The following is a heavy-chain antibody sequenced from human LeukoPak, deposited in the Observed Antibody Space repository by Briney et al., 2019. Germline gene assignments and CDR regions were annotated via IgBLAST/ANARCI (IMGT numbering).Heavy chain of an antibody. CDR3: ARGRRETAILPYPNDNWFDP. Sequence: ASVKVSCKASGYTFTSYDINWVRQATGQGLEWLGWMNPNSGNTGYAQKFQSRVTMTRNTSISTAYMELSSLRSEDTAVYYCARGRRETAILPYPNDNWFDPWGQGTLVTVSS. CDR2: MNPNSGNT. J-gene: IGHJ5*02. CDR1: GYTFTSYD. V-gene: IGHV1-8*01. D-gene: IGHD2-21*02.